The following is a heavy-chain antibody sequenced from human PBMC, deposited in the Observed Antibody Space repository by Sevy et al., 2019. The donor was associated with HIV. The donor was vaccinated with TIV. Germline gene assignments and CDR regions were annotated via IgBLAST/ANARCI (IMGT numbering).Heavy chain of an antibody. CDR3: ARDRGTYPYYFDY. CDR1: GGSVSSGSYF. CDR2: IHYSGST. J-gene: IGHJ4*02. Sequence: SETLSLTWTVSGGSVSSGSYFWSWIRQPPGKGLEWIGYIHYSGSTNYNPSLKSRVTISVDTSKNQFSLNLSSVTAADTAVYYCARDRGTYPYYFDYWGQGTLVTVSS. D-gene: IGHD3-16*01. V-gene: IGHV4-61*01.